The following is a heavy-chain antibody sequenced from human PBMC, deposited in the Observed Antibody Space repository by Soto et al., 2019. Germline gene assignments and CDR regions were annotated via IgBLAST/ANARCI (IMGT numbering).Heavy chain of an antibody. CDR3: ARDGAVADFAY. CDR1: GYTFTSYD. V-gene: IGHV1-18*01. D-gene: IGHD6-19*01. CDR2: ISAYNGNT. Sequence: ASVKVSCKASGYTFTSYDINWVRQATGQGLEWMGWISAYNGNTNYAQKLQGWVTMTRDTSISTAYMELSRLRSDDTAVYYCARDGAVADFAYWGQGTLVTVSS. J-gene: IGHJ4*02.